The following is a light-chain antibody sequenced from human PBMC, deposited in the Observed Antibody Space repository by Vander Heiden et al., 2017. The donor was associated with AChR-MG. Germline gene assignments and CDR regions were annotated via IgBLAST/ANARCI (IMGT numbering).Light chain of an antibody. CDR2: DDT. CDR1: NIGRRS. Sequence: YELSQPPSVSGAPGQTARITCGGNNIGRRSVHWYQQKPGHAPVVVVNDDTDRPSGIPERFSGSNSGDTATLTVTRVEAGEEADDYCQVGDSTVDHVMVFGGGTTLTVL. J-gene: IGLJ2*01. V-gene: IGLV3-21*02. CDR3: QVGDSTVDHVMV.